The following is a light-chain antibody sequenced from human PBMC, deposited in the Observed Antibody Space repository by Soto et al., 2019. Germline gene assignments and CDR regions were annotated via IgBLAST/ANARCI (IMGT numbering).Light chain of an antibody. V-gene: IGKV3-20*01. CDR1: QSVTSSS. Sequence: EIVLTQSPDTISLSPGERATLSCRASQSVTSSSLAWYQQKPGQAPRLLIYAVSSRATGIPDRFSGSGSGTDFTLTISRLEPEDFAVYYCQQYGSSPRTFGQGTKVEIK. CDR2: AVS. J-gene: IGKJ1*01. CDR3: QQYGSSPRT.